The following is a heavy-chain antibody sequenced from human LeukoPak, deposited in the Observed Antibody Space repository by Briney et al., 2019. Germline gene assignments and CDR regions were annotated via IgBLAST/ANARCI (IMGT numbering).Heavy chain of an antibody. CDR1: GFTFSRYG. CDR3: AKSGGNTSSREFFDS. D-gene: IGHD3-10*01. Sequence: GGSQRLSCAASGFTFSRYGMHWVCQAPVKGLEWVAFIPFDGSTKFCADSVKGRCTISRDNSKNTLYLQMNSLRVEDTAVYFCAKSGGNTSSREFFDSWGQGTLVTVSS. V-gene: IGHV3-30*02. J-gene: IGHJ4*02. CDR2: IPFDGSTK.